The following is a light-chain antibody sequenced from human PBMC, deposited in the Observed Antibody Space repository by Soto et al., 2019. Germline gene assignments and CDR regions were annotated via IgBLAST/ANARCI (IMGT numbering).Light chain of an antibody. J-gene: IGKJ2*01. Sequence: IGLTQSPSTLSFYPGERAILSCRASQSVNSYLAWYQQKPGQAPRLLIYDASNRATGIPARFSGSGSGTDFTLTISSLEPEDFAGYDCQHRSNWPDTFGQGTKLEIK. V-gene: IGKV3-11*01. CDR2: DAS. CDR3: QHRSNWPDT. CDR1: QSVNSY.